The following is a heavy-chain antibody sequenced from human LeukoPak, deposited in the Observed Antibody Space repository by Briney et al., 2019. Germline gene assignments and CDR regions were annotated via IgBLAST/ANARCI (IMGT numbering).Heavy chain of an antibody. J-gene: IGHJ4*02. CDR1: GFTFSSYA. CDR3: ARDRYSSSWYATNY. CDR2: ISYDGSNK. V-gene: IGHV3-30*04. Sequence: GGSLRLSCAASGFTFSSYAMHWVRQAPGKGLEWVAVISYDGSNKYYADSVKGRFTISRDNSKNTLYLQMNSLRAEDTAVYYCARDRYSSSWYATNYWGQGTLVTVSS. D-gene: IGHD6-13*01.